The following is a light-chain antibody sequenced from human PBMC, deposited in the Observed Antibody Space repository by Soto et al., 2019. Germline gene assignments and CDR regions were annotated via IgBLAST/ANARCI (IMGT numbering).Light chain of an antibody. J-gene: IGLJ1*01. CDR1: SSNIGSNT. CDR2: SNN. Sequence: VLTQPPSASGTPGQRVTIPCSGSSSNIGSNTVNWYQQLPGTAPKLLIYSNNQRPSGVPDRFSGSKSGTSASLAISGLQSEDEADYYCAAWDDSLNGVFVFGTGTKVTVL. V-gene: IGLV1-44*01. CDR3: AAWDDSLNGVFV.